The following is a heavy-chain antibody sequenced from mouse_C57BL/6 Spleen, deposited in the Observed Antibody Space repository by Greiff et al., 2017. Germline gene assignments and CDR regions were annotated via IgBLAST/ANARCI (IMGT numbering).Heavy chain of an antibody. CDR1: GYTFTSYW. CDR3: ARSGYMIFFDY. J-gene: IGHJ2*01. Sequence: VQLQQPGAELVRPGTSVKLSCKASGYTFTSYWMHWVKQRPGQGLEWIGVIDPSDSYTNYNQKFKGKATLTVDTSSSTAYMQLSSLTSEDSAVYYCARSGYMIFFDYWGQGTTLTVSS. D-gene: IGHD2-4*01. V-gene: IGHV1-59*01. CDR2: IDPSDSYT.